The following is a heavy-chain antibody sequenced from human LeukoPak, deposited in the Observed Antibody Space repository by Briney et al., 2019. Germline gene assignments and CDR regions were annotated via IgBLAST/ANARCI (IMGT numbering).Heavy chain of an antibody. V-gene: IGHV1-69*04. D-gene: IGHD2-21*02. Sequence: GSSVKVSCKASGGTFSSYAISWVRQAPGQGLEWMGRIIPILGIANYAQKFQGRVTITAGKSTSTAYMELSSLRSEDTAVYYCATSIVVVTAIRDYFDYWGQGTLVTVSS. CDR1: GGTFSSYA. J-gene: IGHJ4*02. CDR2: IIPILGIA. CDR3: ATSIVVVTAIRDYFDY.